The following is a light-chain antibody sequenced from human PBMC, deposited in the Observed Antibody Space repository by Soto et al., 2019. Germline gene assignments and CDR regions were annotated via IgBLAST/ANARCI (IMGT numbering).Light chain of an antibody. V-gene: IGKV1-5*03. Sequence: DIQMTQSPSTLSASVGDRVTITCRASESVSRWLAGYQQKPGRTPKLLIYQASTLETGAPSRFSSSGSGTEINLSISSLEPDDFATYHCQRYNAYSHAFEQGTKVEIK. CDR1: ESVSRW. J-gene: IGKJ1*01. CDR3: QRYNAYSHA. CDR2: QAS.